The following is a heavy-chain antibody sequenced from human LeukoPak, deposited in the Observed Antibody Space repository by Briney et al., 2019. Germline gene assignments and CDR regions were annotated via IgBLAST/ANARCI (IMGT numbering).Heavy chain of an antibody. V-gene: IGHV1-69*06. CDR3: ARENDSSGYYPY. D-gene: IGHD3-22*01. Sequence: GSSVKVSCKASGGTFSSYAISWVRQAPGQGLEWMGGIIPILGTANYAQKFQGRVTITADKSTSTAYMELSSLRSEDTAVYYCARENDSSGYYPYWGQGTLVTVSS. CDR1: GGTFSSYA. CDR2: IIPILGTA. J-gene: IGHJ4*02.